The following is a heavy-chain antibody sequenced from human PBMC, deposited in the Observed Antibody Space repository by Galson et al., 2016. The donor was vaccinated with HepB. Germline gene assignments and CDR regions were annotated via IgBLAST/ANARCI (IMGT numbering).Heavy chain of an antibody. Sequence: SLRLSCAASGFTFSSFHMNWVRQAPGRGLEWVSSISSSSTYIEYADLVKGRFTISRDNAKNSLYLQMNRLRAEDTAVYFCARDMAGYSYGFGFDYWGQGTLVTVSS. D-gene: IGHD5-18*01. CDR2: ISSSSTYI. J-gene: IGHJ4*02. CDR3: ARDMAGYSYGFGFDY. CDR1: GFTFSSFH. V-gene: IGHV3-21*06.